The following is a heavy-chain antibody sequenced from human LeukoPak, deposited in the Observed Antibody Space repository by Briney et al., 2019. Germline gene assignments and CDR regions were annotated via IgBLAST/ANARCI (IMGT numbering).Heavy chain of an antibody. CDR2: ISWNSNHM. CDR3: AKDRRGNILTGYYKAPLDY. Sequence: GGSLRLSCSASGFTFDDYAMYWVRQAPGKGLEWVSGISWNSNHMGYADSVKGRFTISRDNSKNTLYLQMNSLRAEDTAIYYCAKDRRGNILTGYYKAPLDYWGQGTLVTVSS. CDR1: GFTFDDYA. J-gene: IGHJ4*02. V-gene: IGHV3-9*01. D-gene: IGHD3-9*01.